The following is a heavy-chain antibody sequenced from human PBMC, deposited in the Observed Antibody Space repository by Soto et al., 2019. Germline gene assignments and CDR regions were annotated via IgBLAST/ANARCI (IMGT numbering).Heavy chain of an antibody. Sequence: PSQTLSLTCAISGDSVSSNTASWIWIRQSPSRGLEWLGRTYFRSKWYNDYALSVKSRIIINPDTSNNQFSLQLNSVTPEDTAVYFCAKGDNLGPKTGYAFDPWGQGIMVTVSS. J-gene: IGHJ5*02. CDR3: AKGDNLGPKTGYAFDP. V-gene: IGHV6-1*01. CDR2: TYFRSKWYN. D-gene: IGHD5-12*01. CDR1: GDSVSSNTAS.